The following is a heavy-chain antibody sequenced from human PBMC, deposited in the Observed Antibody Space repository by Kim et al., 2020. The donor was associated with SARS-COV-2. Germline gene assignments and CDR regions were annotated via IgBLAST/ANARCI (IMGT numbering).Heavy chain of an antibody. CDR3: KWGGGSSWYSWFDP. J-gene: IGHJ5*02. D-gene: IGHD6-13*01. CDR1: GFTFSSYA. CDR2: LSAGGGST. V-gene: IGHV3-23*01. Sequence: GGSLRLFCAASGFTFSSYAMSWVRQAPGKGLEWVSSLSAGGGSTYYADSVKGRFTISKDNSKDTLYLQMNSLRAEDTAVYYCKWGGGSSWYSWFDPWGQGTLVTVSS.